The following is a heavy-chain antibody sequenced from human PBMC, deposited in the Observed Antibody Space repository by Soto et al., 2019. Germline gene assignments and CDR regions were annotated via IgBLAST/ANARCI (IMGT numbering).Heavy chain of an antibody. CDR1: GYTFTSYG. J-gene: IGHJ4*02. Sequence: QVQLVQSGAEVKKPGASVKVSCKASGYTFTSYGISWVRQAPGQGLEWMGWISAYNGNTNDAQKLQGXVXXXKXPSTSTAYMELRSLRSDDTAVYYCAREYGSGSRFDYWGQGTLVTVSS. V-gene: IGHV1-18*01. D-gene: IGHD3-10*01. CDR2: ISAYNGNT. CDR3: AREYGSGSRFDY.